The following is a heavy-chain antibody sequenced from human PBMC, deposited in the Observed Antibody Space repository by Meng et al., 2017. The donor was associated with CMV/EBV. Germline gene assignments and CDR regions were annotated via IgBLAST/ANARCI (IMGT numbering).Heavy chain of an antibody. CDR1: GGRIISYY. D-gene: IGHD3-22*01. CDR3: AREGLDSSGSYAFDI. CDR2: IYYSGST. V-gene: IGHV4-59*01. J-gene: IGHJ3*02. Sequence: SETLSLTCTVPGGRIISYYWSWTRQPPGKGLEWIGYIYYSGSTNYHPSLKSRVTISVDTSKNQFSLKLSSVTAADTAVYYCAREGLDSSGSYAFDIWGQGTMVTVSS.